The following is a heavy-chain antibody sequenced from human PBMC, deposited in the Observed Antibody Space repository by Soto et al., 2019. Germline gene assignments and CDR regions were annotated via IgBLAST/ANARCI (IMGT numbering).Heavy chain of an antibody. CDR1: GGSFSGYY. J-gene: IGHJ4*02. CDR3: ARGSNCTNGVCYTRVDGYYFDY. D-gene: IGHD2-8*01. Sequence: SETLSLTCAVYGGSFSGYYWSWIRQPPGKGLEWIGEINHSGSTNYNPSLKSRVTISVDKSKNQFSLRLSSVTAADTAVYYCARGSNCTNGVCYTRVDGYYFDYWGQGTLVTVSS. CDR2: INHSGST. V-gene: IGHV4-34*01.